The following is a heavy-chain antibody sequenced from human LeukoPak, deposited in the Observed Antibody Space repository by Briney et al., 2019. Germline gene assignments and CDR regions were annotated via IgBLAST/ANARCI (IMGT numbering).Heavy chain of an antibody. J-gene: IGHJ5*02. D-gene: IGHD6-25*01. CDR3: ATDPGGYNWFDP. V-gene: IGHV3-33*01. CDR1: GFTFSSYG. CDR2: IWYDGSNK. Sequence: GSLRLSCAASGFTFSSYGMHWVRQAPGKGLEWVAVIWYDGSNKYYADSVKGRFTISRDNSKNTLYLQMNSLRAEDTAVYYCATDPGGYNWFDPWGQGTLVTVSS.